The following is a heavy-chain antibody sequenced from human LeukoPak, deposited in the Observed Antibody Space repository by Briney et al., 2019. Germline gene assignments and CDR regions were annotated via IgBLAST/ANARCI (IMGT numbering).Heavy chain of an antibody. J-gene: IGHJ4*02. CDR1: AFTLSSNY. D-gene: IGHD3-22*01. CDR3: AYSSGSYYSFDY. Sequence: GRSLTLSCPASAFTLSSNYMSWVRQAPGKGLEWVSVIYSGGSTYYADSVTGRFTISRDNSKNTLYLQRNSLRAEGTAVYYCAYSSGSYYSFDYWGQGTLVTVFS. V-gene: IGHV3-53*01. CDR2: IYSGGST.